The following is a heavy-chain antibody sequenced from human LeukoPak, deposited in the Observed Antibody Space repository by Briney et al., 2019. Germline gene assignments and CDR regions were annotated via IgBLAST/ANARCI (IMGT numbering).Heavy chain of an antibody. Sequence: GGSLRLSCAASGFTFSSYAMSWVRRAPGKGLEWVAFIRYDGSNKYYADSVKGRFTISRDNSKNTLYLQMNSLRAEDTAVYYCAKERGGSGYYGNYWGQGTLVTVSS. CDR3: AKERGGSGYYGNY. CDR2: IRYDGSNK. J-gene: IGHJ4*02. V-gene: IGHV3-30*02. D-gene: IGHD3-22*01. CDR1: GFTFSSYA.